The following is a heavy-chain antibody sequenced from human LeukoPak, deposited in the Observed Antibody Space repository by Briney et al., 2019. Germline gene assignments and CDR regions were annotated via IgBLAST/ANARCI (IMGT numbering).Heavy chain of an antibody. Sequence: GGSLRLSCAASQFMFSTYAMYWVRQAPGKGLEWVSAISGSGGSTYYADSVKGRFTISRDNSKNTLYLQMNSLRAEDTAVYYCAKALYGDSKHYYYYMDVWGRGTTVTVSS. CDR3: AKALYGDSKHYYYYMDV. CDR1: QFMFSTYA. D-gene: IGHD4-17*01. V-gene: IGHV3-23*01. CDR2: ISGSGGST. J-gene: IGHJ6*03.